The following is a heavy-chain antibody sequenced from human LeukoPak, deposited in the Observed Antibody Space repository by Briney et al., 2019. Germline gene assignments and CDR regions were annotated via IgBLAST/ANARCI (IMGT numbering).Heavy chain of an antibody. CDR1: GGSFSGYY. CDR3: AKDIGSGYYYYFDY. V-gene: IGHV4-34*01. J-gene: IGHJ4*02. D-gene: IGHD3-22*01. Sequence: SETLSLTCAVYGGSFSGYYWSWIRQPPGKGLEWIGEINHSGSTNYNPSLKSRVTISVDTSKNQFSLKLSSVTAADTAVYYCAKDIGSGYYYYFDYWGQGTLVTVSS. CDR2: INHSGST.